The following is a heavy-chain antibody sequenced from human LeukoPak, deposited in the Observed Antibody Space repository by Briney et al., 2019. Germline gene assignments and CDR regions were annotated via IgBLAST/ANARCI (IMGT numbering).Heavy chain of an antibody. J-gene: IGHJ3*02. CDR3: ARPQNTDRYYYDSSGYYKKANDAFDI. D-gene: IGHD3-22*01. CDR1: GGSISSSSYY. V-gene: IGHV4-39*01. CDR2: IYYSGST. Sequence: PSETLSLTCTVSGGSISSSSYYWGWIRQPPGKGLEWIGSIYYSGSTYYNPSLKSRVTISVDTSKNQFSLKLSSVTAADTAVYYCARPQNTDRYYYDSSGYYKKANDAFDIWGQGTMVTVSS.